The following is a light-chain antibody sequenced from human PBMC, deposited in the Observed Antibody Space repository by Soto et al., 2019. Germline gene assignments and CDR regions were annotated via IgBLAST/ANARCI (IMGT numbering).Light chain of an antibody. J-gene: IGKJ5*01. CDR1: QSVRTS. CDR3: QQRNVWPPIT. V-gene: IGKV3-11*01. Sequence: EVVLTQSPATLSLSPGERATLSCRASQSVRTSFAWYQHKPGQAPRRVIYDASLRANGVPARFGGSGSGTDFTLTINSLEPEDFAVYYCQQRNVWPPITFGQGTRLEIK. CDR2: DAS.